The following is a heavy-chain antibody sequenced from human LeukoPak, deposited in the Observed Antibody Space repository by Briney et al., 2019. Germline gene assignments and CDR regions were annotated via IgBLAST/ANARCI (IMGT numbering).Heavy chain of an antibody. V-gene: IGHV3-7*01. CDR2: IKQDGSKK. CDR3: AKEAYYYDSSGYIGVGYFDY. D-gene: IGHD3-22*01. CDR1: GFPFSSYW. Sequence: GRSLRLSCVASGFPFSSYWMTWVRQAPGKGLEWVANIKQDGSKKSYVDSVKGRFTISRDNSKNTLYLQMNSLRAEDTAVYYCAKEAYYYDSSGYIGVGYFDYWGQGTLVTVSS. J-gene: IGHJ4*02.